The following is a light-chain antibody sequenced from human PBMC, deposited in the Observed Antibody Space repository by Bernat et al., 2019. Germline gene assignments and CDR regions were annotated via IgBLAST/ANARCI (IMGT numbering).Light chain of an antibody. CDR1: SSDVGGYND. CDR3: RSYTSSSTLV. J-gene: IGLJ3*02. Sequence: QSALTQPASVSGSPGQSITISCTGTSSDVGGYNDVSWYQQHPGRAPKLMIYDVRDRPSGISNRFSGSKSGNTASLTIPGLLAEEEADYYWRSYTSSSTLVFGGGTRLTGL. CDR2: DVR. V-gene: IGLV2-14*03.